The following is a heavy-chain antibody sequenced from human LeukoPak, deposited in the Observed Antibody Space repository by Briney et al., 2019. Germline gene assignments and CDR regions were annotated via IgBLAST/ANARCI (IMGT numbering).Heavy chain of an antibody. V-gene: IGHV4-34*01. J-gene: IGHJ4*02. CDR3: ASLLAFGY. Sequence: PSETLSLTCAVYGGSFSGYYWSWIRQPPGKGLEWIGEINHSGSTNYNPSLKSRVTISVDTSKNQFSLKLSSVTAADTAVYYCASLLAFGYWGQGTLVTVSS. CDR2: INHSGST. CDR1: GGSFSGYY.